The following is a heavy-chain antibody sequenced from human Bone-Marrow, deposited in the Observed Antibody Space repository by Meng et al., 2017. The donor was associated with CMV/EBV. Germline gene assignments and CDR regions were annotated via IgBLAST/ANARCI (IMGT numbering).Heavy chain of an antibody. CDR2: IKQDGSEK. J-gene: IGHJ6*02. Sequence: EPLSLTCAVSGFTVSSYAMSWVRQAPGKGLEWVANIKQDGSEKYYVDSVKGRFTISRDNAKNSLYLQMNSLRAEDTAVYYCARKDGEWTHYYYYGMDVWGQGTTVTVSS. D-gene: IGHD3-10*01. V-gene: IGHV3-7*01. CDR1: GFTVSSYA. CDR3: ARKDGEWTHYYYYGMDV.